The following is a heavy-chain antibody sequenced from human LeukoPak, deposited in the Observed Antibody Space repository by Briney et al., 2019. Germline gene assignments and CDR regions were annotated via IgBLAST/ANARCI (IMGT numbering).Heavy chain of an antibody. CDR2: ISYDGSNK. V-gene: IGHV3-30*18. CDR3: AKDASLLWFGEFLYYFDY. J-gene: IGHJ4*02. Sequence: GGSLRLSCAASGFTFSSYGMHWVRQAPGKGLGWVAVISYDGSNKYYADSVKGRFTISRDNSKNTLYLQMNSLRAEDTAVYYCAKDASLLWFGEFLYYFDYWGQGTLVTVSS. CDR1: GFTFSSYG. D-gene: IGHD3-10*01.